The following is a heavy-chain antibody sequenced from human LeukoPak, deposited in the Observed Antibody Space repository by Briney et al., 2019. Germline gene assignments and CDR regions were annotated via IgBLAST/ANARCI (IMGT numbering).Heavy chain of an antibody. Sequence: GGSLRLSCAASGFTFSRYAMTWVRQAPGKGLEWVSAISGTGVYIYYGDSVTGRFTTSRDNSRNTLYLQMNSLRADDTAVYYCARRTDGYTSNWGQRTLVTVSS. CDR2: ISGTGVYI. CDR1: GFTFSRYA. CDR3: ARRTDGYTSN. D-gene: IGHD5-24*01. J-gene: IGHJ4*02. V-gene: IGHV3-23*01.